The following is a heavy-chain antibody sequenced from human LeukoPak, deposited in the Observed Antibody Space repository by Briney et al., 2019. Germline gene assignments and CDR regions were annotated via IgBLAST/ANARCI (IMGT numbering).Heavy chain of an antibody. V-gene: IGHV5-51*03. Sequence: GEPLKFSCKGFGYSFTSYWIGWVCQLQGKGLMWMGIIYPCDSDTRYSPSFQGQVAISADKSISTAYLQWSSLKASDTAMYYCARGARGYNWFDPWGQGTLVTVSS. CDR3: ARGARGYNWFDP. CDR1: GYSFTSYW. CDR2: IYPCDSDT. D-gene: IGHD4/OR15-4a*01. J-gene: IGHJ5*02.